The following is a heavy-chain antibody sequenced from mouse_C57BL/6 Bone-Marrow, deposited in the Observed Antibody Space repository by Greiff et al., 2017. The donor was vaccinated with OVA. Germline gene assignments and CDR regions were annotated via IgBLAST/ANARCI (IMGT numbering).Heavy chain of an antibody. Sequence: QVQLKQSGAELVRPGTSVKLSCKASGYTFTSYWMHWVKQRPGQGLEWIGVIDPSDSYTNYNQKFKGKATLTVDTSSSTAYMQLSSLTSEDSAVYYCARYRDYYGSRGMDYWGQGTSVTVSS. J-gene: IGHJ4*01. CDR1: GYTFTSYW. CDR3: ARYRDYYGSRGMDY. D-gene: IGHD1-1*01. CDR2: IDPSDSYT. V-gene: IGHV1-59*01.